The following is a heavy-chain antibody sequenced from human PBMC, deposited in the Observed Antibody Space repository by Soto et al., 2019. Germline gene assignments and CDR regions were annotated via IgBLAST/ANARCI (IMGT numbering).Heavy chain of an antibody. CDR2: ISGSGGST. J-gene: IGHJ4*02. V-gene: IGHV3-23*01. D-gene: IGHD6-19*01. CDR1: GFTFSSYA. Sequence: EVQLLESGGGLVQPGGSLRLSCAASGFTFSSYAMNWVRQAPGKGLEWVSVISGSGGSTYYADSVKGRFTICKDNSKSTLYLQMNSLRAEDTAVYYCAKDHQWLDFDYWGQGTLVTVSS. CDR3: AKDHQWLDFDY.